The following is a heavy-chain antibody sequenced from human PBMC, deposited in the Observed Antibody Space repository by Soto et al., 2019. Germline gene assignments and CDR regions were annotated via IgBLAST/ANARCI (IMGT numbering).Heavy chain of an antibody. CDR2: ISAGGATT. Sequence: GGSLRLSCAASGFTFSGSAMSWVRQAPGKGLEWVSAISAGGATTYYSESVRGRFSVSRDNSKNTLYLQMSSLRIDDTAIYYCAKGYSDSSRFDDWGQGTLVTVSS. CDR3: AKGYSDSSRFDD. D-gene: IGHD4-17*01. CDR1: GFTFSGSA. J-gene: IGHJ4*02. V-gene: IGHV3-23*01.